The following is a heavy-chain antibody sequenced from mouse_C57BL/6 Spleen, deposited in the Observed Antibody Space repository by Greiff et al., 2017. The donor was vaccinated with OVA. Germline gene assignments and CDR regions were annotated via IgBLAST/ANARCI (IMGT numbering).Heavy chain of an antibody. J-gene: IGHJ4*01. V-gene: IGHV5-16*01. CDR1: GFTFSDYY. CDR3: ARVLLLYYYAMDY. D-gene: IGHD1-1*01. CDR2: INYDGSST. Sequence: DVMLVESEGGLVQPGSSMKLSCTASGFTFSDYYMAWVRQVPEKGLEWVANINYDGSSTYYLDSLKSRFIISRDNAKNILYLQMSSLKSEDTATYYCARVLLLYYYAMDYWGQGTSVTVSS.